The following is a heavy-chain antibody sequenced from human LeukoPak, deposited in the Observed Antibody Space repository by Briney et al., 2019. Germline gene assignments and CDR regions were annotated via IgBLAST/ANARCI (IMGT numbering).Heavy chain of an antibody. J-gene: IGHJ6*02. CDR1: GGPFSSYA. CDR2: IIPILGLS. D-gene: IGHD2-2*01. Sequence: SVKVSCKASGGPFSSYAINWVRQAPGQGLEWVGRIIPILGLSYTAQKFQGRITITADTSTSTAYMEVRSLTSEDTAIYYCAKKMVPAAYYGLDVWGQGTTVTVSS. CDR3: AKKMVPAAYYGLDV. V-gene: IGHV1-69*04.